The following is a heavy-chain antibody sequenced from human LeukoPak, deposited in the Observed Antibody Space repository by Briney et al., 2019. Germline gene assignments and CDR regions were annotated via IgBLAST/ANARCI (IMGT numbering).Heavy chain of an antibody. D-gene: IGHD5-12*01. CDR3: ARGVATTTGDY. CDR2: MNPNSGNT. V-gene: IGHV1-8*01. Sequence: ASVKVSCKASGYTFTSYDINWVRQATGQGLEWMGWMNPNSGNTGYAQKFQGRVTMARNTSIGTAYMELSSLRSEDTAVYYCARGVATTTGDYWGQGTLVTVSS. J-gene: IGHJ4*02. CDR1: GYTFTSYD.